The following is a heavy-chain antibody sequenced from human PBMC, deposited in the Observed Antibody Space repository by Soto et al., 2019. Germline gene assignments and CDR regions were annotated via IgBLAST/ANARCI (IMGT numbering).Heavy chain of an antibody. J-gene: IGHJ4*02. V-gene: IGHV1-46*01. CDR1: GYTFTSYY. Sequence: ASVNVSCKASGYTFTSYYMHWVRQAPGQGLEWMGIINPSGGSTSYAQKFQGRVTMTRDTSTSTVYMEPSSLRSEDTAVYYCARETAAQAPLDYWGQGTLVTVSS. CDR2: INPSGGST. D-gene: IGHD2-15*01. CDR3: ARETAAQAPLDY.